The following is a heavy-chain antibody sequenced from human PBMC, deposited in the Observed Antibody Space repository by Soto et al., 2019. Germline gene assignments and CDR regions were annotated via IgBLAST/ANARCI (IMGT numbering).Heavy chain of an antibody. CDR1: GGSISGHY. CDR2: IFYTGRT. J-gene: IGHJ4*02. V-gene: IGHV4-59*11. D-gene: IGHD6-19*01. CDR3: ARVGSSGWFPDY. Sequence: SETLSLTCTVSGGSISGHYWSWIRQSPGKGLEWIGYIFYTGRTNYNTSLKSRVTLSVDTSKNQFSLRLSSVTAADTAMYYCARVGSSGWFPDYWGQGMLVTGSS.